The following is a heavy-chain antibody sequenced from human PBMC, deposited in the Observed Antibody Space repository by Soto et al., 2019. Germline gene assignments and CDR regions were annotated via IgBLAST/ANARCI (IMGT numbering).Heavy chain of an antibody. D-gene: IGHD4-4*01. CDR1: GGSISSGGYY. V-gene: IGHV4-31*03. Sequence: QVQLQESGPGLVKPSQTLSLTCTVSGGSISSGGYYWSWIRQHPGKGLEWIGYIYYSGSTYYNPSLKSRVTISVDTSKNQFSLKLSSVTAADTAVYYCARAQDSNYAHDYGMDVWGQGTTVTVSS. CDR2: IYYSGST. CDR3: ARAQDSNYAHDYGMDV. J-gene: IGHJ6*02.